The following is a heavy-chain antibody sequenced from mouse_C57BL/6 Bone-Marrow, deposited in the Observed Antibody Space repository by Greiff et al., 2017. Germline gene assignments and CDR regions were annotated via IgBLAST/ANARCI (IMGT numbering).Heavy chain of an antibody. V-gene: IGHV1-63*01. J-gene: IGHJ3*01. Sequence: VKLQESGAELVRPGTSVKMSCKASGYTFTNYWIGWAKQRPGHGLEWIGDIYPGGGYTNYNEKFKGKATLTAYKSSSTAYMQFSSLTSEDSAIYYCARGDYYGSSFAYWGQGTLVTVSA. D-gene: IGHD1-1*01. CDR1: GYTFTNYW. CDR2: IYPGGGYT. CDR3: ARGDYYGSSFAY.